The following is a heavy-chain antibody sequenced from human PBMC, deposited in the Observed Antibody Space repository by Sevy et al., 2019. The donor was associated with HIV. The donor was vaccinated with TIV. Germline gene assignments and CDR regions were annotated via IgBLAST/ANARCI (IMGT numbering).Heavy chain of an antibody. J-gene: IGHJ4*02. CDR3: AATPGYGNNWYYLDY. CDR1: GFTFSGSA. CDR2: IRFKASAYAT. V-gene: IGHV3-73*01. D-gene: IGHD6-13*01. Sequence: GGSLRLSCAASGFTFSGSAIHWVRQASGKGLEWVSRIRFKASAYATSYAASVKGRFTISRDDSKNTAYLQMNSLKTEDTAVYYCAATPGYGNNWYYLDYWGQGTLVTVSS.